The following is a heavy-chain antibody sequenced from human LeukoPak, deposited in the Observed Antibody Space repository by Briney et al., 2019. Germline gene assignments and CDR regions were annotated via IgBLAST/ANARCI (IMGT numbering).Heavy chain of an antibody. CDR3: AKDPIRYFDWAFDY. CDR2: ISGSGGST. CDR1: GLTDSGYA. D-gene: IGHD3-9*01. Sequence: PGGSLRLSCAASGLTDSGYAMHWVRQAPGKGLEWVSAISGSGGSTYYADSVKGRFTISRDNSKNTLYLQMNSLRAEDTAVYYCAKDPIRYFDWAFDYWGQGTLVTVSS. J-gene: IGHJ4*02. V-gene: IGHV3-23*01.